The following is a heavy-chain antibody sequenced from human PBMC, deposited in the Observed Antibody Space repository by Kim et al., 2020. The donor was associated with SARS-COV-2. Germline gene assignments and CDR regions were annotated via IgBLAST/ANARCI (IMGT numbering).Heavy chain of an antibody. CDR3: DRIRLFPTRCFDC. V-gene: IGHV3-72*01. J-gene: IGHJ4*02. D-gene: IGHD4-17*01. Sequence: EYAASVKGRFTISRDDSKNSLYLQMSSLEIEDTAVYFWDRIRLFPTRCFDCWGQGTLVTVSS.